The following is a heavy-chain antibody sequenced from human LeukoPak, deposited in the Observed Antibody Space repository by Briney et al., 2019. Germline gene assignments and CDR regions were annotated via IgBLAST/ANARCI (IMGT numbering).Heavy chain of an antibody. J-gene: IGHJ4*02. Sequence: PGGSLRLSCVVSGFTFNTYAMTWVRQAPGKGLEWVSAISGSGNSTFYADPIKGRFTISRDNSKKTLYLQMNSLRAEDTAVYYCAKLPYDIFVSYYFDYWGQGTLVTVSA. V-gene: IGHV3-23*01. CDR2: ISGSGNST. CDR3: AKLPYDIFVSYYFDY. CDR1: GFTFNTYA. D-gene: IGHD3-9*01.